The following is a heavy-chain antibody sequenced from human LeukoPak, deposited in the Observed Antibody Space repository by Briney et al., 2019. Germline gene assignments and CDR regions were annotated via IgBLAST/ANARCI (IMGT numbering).Heavy chain of an antibody. CDR2: IYYSGST. Sequence: SETLPLTCTVSGGSISSYYWSWIRQPPGKGLEWIGYIYYSGSTNYNPSLKSRVTISVDTSKNQFSLKLSSVTAADTAVYYCASSAVVPAAPFDYWGQGTLVTVSS. CDR1: GGSISSYY. J-gene: IGHJ4*02. D-gene: IGHD2-2*01. CDR3: ASSAVVPAAPFDY. V-gene: IGHV4-59*08.